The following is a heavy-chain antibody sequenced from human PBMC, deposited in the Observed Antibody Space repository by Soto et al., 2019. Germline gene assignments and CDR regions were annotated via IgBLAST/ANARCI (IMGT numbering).Heavy chain of an antibody. CDR3: ARDYGSIVPYYYYGMDV. CDR2: IYSGGST. Sequence: GGSLRLSCAASGFTVSSNYMSWVRQAPGKGLEWVSVIYSGGSTYYADSVKGRFTISRDNSKNTLYLQMNSLRAEDTSVYYCARDYGSIVPYYYYGMDVWGQGTTVTVSS. V-gene: IGHV3-53*05. J-gene: IGHJ6*02. D-gene: IGHD1-26*01. CDR1: GFTVSSNY.